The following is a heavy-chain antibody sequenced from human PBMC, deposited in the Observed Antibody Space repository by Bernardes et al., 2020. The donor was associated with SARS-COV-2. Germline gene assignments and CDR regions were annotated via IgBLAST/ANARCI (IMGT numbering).Heavy chain of an antibody. J-gene: IGHJ4*02. CDR3: SKGVSEYTNYYFDS. CDR2: MNPNSGNT. CDR1: GYTFTSYH. Sequence: ASVKVSCKSSGYTFTSYHINWVRQATAQGLECIGWMNPNSGNTGFAQKFQGRVTMTWSTYISTAYMELSRLRSEDKAVYYVSKGVSEYTNYYFDSWGQGTLVTVSS. V-gene: IGHV1-8*01. D-gene: IGHD4-4*01.